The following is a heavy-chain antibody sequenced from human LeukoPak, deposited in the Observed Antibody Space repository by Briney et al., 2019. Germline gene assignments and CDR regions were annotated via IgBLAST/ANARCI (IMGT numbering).Heavy chain of an antibody. CDR3: AMSPSLRVAVAGTLDY. CDR1: GYTFTSYG. J-gene: IGHJ4*02. D-gene: IGHD6-19*01. V-gene: IGHV1-18*01. CDR2: ISAYNGNT. Sequence: GASVKVSCKASGYTFTSYGISWVRQAPGQGLEWMGWISAYNGNTNYAQKPQGRVTMTTDTSTSTAYMELRSLRSDDTAVYYCAMSPSLRVAVAGTLDYWGQGTLVTVSS.